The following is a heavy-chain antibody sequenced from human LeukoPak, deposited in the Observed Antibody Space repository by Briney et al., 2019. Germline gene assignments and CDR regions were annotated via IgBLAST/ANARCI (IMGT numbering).Heavy chain of an antibody. CDR2: ISSSSGTI. V-gene: IGHV3-48*04. CDR1: GFTFSRFS. Sequence: GGSLRLSCAASGFTFSRFSMNWVRQAPGKGLEWVSYISSSSGTIYYADSVKGRFTISRDNAKNSLYLQMNSLRAEDTAVYYCSSRLFDWGQGTLVTVSS. CDR3: SSRLFD. J-gene: IGHJ4*02. D-gene: IGHD6-25*01.